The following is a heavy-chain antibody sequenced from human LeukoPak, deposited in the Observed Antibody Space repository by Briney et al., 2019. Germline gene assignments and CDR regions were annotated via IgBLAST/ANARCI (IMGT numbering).Heavy chain of an antibody. CDR1: GGTFSSYT. Sequence: SVKVSCKASGGTFSSYTVSWVRQAPGQGLEWMGRIIPILGIANYAQKFQGRVTITADKSTSTAYMELSGLRSEDTAVYYCASRGYGGNLRGFDYWGQGTLVTVSS. J-gene: IGHJ4*02. CDR3: ASRGYGGNLRGFDY. D-gene: IGHD4-23*01. CDR2: IIPILGIA. V-gene: IGHV1-69*02.